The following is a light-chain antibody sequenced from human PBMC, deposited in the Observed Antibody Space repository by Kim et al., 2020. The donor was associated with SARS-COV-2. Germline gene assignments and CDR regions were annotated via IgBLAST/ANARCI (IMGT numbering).Light chain of an antibody. V-gene: IGLV2-8*01. CDR3: SSYAGRNNLMI. CDR2: EVT. J-gene: IGLJ2*01. CDR1: SSDVGGYNY. Sequence: QSVNISCTGASSDVGGYNYVSWYQQYPGKAPKLMIFEVTKRPSGVPDRFSGSKSGNTASLTVSGLQPEDEANYYCSSYAGRNNLMIFGGGTQLTVL.